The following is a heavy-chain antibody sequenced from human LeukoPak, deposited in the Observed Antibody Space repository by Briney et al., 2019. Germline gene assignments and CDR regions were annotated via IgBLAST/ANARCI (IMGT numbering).Heavy chain of an antibody. V-gene: IGHV3-7*01. J-gene: IGHJ5*02. Sequence: GGSLRLSCAASGFTFSNAWMSWVRQAPGKGLEWVGNIQPDGSEQYPVDSLKGRFTISRDNARNSLFLQMNSLRVEDTAVYYCASQSYARFDPWGQGTLVTVSS. D-gene: IGHD3-16*01. CDR2: IQPDGSEQ. CDR1: GFTFSNAW. CDR3: ASQSYARFDP.